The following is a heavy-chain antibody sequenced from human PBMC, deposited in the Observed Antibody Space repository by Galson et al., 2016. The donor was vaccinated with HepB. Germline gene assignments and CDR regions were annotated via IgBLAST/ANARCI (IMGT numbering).Heavy chain of an antibody. V-gene: IGHV6-1*01. CDR2: TYYRSRWYN. J-gene: IGHJ4*02. Sequence: CAISGDSVSSYSGAWDWLRQSPSRGLEWLGRTYYRSRWYNDYAGSVKGRITIEADTSKNLFSLQLTSVTVADTAVYYCARDRGSGRHFFDSWGQGTLVSASS. D-gene: IGHD3-10*01. CDR3: ARDRGSGRHFFDS. CDR1: GDSVSSYSGA.